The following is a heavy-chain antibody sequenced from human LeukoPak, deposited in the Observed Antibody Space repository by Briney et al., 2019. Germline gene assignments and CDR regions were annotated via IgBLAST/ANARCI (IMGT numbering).Heavy chain of an antibody. J-gene: IGHJ4*02. V-gene: IGHV3-21*01. Sequence: GGSLRLSCAASGFTFSSYWMHWVRQAPGKGLEWVSSISSSSSYIYYADSVKGRFTISRDNAKNSLYLQMNSLRAEDTAVYYCARSRLRFLEWNTYDYWGQGTLVTVSS. CDR3: ARSRLRFLEWNTYDY. D-gene: IGHD3-3*01. CDR1: GFTFSSYW. CDR2: ISSSSSYI.